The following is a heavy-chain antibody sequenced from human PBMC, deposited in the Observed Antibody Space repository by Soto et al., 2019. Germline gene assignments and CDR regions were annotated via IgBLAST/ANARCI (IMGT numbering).Heavy chain of an antibody. CDR1: GGPISGSRSY. CDR2: FYYTGCT. D-gene: IGHD3-3*01. Sequence: SETLSLTCTVWGGPISGSRSYGGCVRQPPWQGLESVFSFYYTGCTYSTYYNPSPKSRVTVSVDTSKSQFSLNLRPVTAADAAVHYCASPPQANYDFLSGHYALDYCGPGTLVPVPS. J-gene: IGHJ4*02. CDR3: ASPPQANYDFLSGHYALDY. V-gene: IGHV4-39*01.